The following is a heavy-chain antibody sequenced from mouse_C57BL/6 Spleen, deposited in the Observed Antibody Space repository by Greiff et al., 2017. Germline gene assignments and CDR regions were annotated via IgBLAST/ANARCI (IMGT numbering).Heavy chain of an antibody. Sequence: QVQLKESSPGILQPSQILRPTCSFSGVLLGPLGVGVGWILQPSGKGLEWLAPIWWHDDKYSNPALKGRLTISKDTSQNQVFLKSANVDTADTATYYCARIPTVVDARDYWGHGPSVTVPS. CDR2: IWWHDDK. CDR3: ARIPTVVDARDY. D-gene: IGHD1-1*01. J-gene: IGHJ4*01. CDR1: GVLLGPLGVG. V-gene: IGHV8-8*01.